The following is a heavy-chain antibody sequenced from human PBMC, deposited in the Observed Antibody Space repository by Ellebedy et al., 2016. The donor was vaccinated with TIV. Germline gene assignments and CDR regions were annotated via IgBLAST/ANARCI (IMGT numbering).Heavy chain of an antibody. J-gene: IGHJ4*02. CDR3: ARMSYGDFGGDLGY. V-gene: IGHV2-70*01. D-gene: IGHD4-17*01. Sequence: SGPTLVKPTQTLTLTCTFSGFSLSTSGMCVTWIRQPPGKALEWLALIRWDDDKYYNTSLKARLTISKDTSNNQVVLSMTTLDPVDTATYYCARMSYGDFGGDLGYWGQGTLVTVSS. CDR2: IRWDDDK. CDR1: GFSLSTSGMC.